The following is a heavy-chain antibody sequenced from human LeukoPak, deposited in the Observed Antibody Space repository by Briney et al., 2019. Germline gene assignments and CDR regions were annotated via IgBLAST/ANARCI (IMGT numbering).Heavy chain of an antibody. CDR2: INHSGST. Sequence: SETLSLTCAVYGGSFSGYYWSWIRQPPGKGLEWIGEINHSGSTNYNPSLKSRVTISVGTSKNQFSLKLSSVTAADTAVYYCARGASSSQDWFDPWGQGTLVTVSS. CDR1: GGSFSGYY. J-gene: IGHJ5*02. CDR3: ARGASSSQDWFDP. V-gene: IGHV4-34*01. D-gene: IGHD6-6*01.